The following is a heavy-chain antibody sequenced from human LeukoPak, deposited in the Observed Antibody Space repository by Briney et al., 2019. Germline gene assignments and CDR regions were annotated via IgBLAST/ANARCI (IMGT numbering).Heavy chain of an antibody. Sequence: KPSETLSLTCTVSGGSISSGGYYWSWIRQHPGKGLEWIGRIYTSGSTNYNPSLKSRVTISVDTSKNQFSLKLSSVTAADTAVYYCARGFPDDCSSTSCYIRVYWYFDLWGRGTLVTVSS. J-gene: IGHJ2*01. CDR3: ARGFPDDCSSTSCYIRVYWYFDL. D-gene: IGHD2-2*02. CDR1: GGSISSGGYY. V-gene: IGHV4-61*02. CDR2: IYTSGST.